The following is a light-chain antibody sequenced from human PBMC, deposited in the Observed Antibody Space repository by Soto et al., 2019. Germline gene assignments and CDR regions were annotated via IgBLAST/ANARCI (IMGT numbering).Light chain of an antibody. V-gene: IGLV2-14*03. CDR2: DVN. CDR1: SSDGGGYNY. CDR3: TSYTTTSTYV. J-gene: IGLJ1*01. Sequence: QSALTQPASVSGSPGQSVTISCTGTSSDGGGYNYVSWYQQHPGKAPKLMIQDVNNRPSGVSDRFSGSKSGTTASLTISGQHAEDEADYYCTSYTTTSTYVFGSGTQVTVL.